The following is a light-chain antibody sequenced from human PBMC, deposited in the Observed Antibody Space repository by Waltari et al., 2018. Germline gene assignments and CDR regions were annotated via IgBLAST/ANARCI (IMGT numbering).Light chain of an antibody. CDR3: LQYNGEPRT. V-gene: IGKV1-5*03. CDR1: QNINTW. Sequence: DIQMTQSPSTQSASVGDRVTITCRASQNINTWLAWHQQKPGKAPKLLIYKASSLESGVPSRFSGSGSGTEFTLTISSLQPDDFATYYCLQYNGEPRTFGQGTKVEVK. CDR2: KAS. J-gene: IGKJ1*01.